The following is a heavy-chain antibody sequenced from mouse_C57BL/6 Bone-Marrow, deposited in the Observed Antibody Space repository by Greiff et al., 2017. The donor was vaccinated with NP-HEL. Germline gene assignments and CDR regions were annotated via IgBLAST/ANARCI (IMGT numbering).Heavy chain of an antibody. V-gene: IGHV1-80*01. CDR1: GYAFSSYW. J-gene: IGHJ1*03. CDR3: ARRGITTVVAKEPYWYFDV. D-gene: IGHD1-1*01. CDR2: IYPGDGDT. Sequence: QVQLKQSGAELVKPGASVKISCKASGYAFSSYWMNWVKQRPGKGLEWIGQIYPGDGDTNYNGKFKGKATLTADKSSSTAYMQLSSLTSEDSAVYFCARRGITTVVAKEPYWYFDVWGTGTTVTVSS.